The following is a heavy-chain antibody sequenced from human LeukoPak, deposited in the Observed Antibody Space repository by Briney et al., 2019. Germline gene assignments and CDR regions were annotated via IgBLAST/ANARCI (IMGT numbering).Heavy chain of an antibody. V-gene: IGHV4-4*07. Sequence: SETLSLTCTVSGGSISSYYWSWIRQPAGKGLEWIGRIYTSGSTNYSPSLKNRVTMSVDTSKNQFSLKLSSVTAADTAVYYCAREVVPAGVNWFDPWGQGTLVTVSS. CDR2: IYTSGST. D-gene: IGHD2-2*01. CDR3: AREVVPAGVNWFDP. J-gene: IGHJ5*02. CDR1: GGSISSYY.